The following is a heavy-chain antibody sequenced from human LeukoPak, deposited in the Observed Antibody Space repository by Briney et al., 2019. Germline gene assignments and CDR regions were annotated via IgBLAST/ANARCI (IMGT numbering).Heavy chain of an antibody. CDR1: GFTFSNAW. CDR3: TTVGLSGYYDSRGYYYFDY. V-gene: IGHV3-15*01. CDR2: IKSKTYGGTT. J-gene: IGHJ4*02. Sequence: PGGSLRLSCAASGFTFSNAWMSWVRQAPGKGLEWVARIKSKTYGGTTDYAAPVKGRFTISRDDSKNTLYLEMNSLKTEDTAVYYCTTVGLSGYYDSRGYYYFDYWGQGTLVTVSS. D-gene: IGHD3-22*01.